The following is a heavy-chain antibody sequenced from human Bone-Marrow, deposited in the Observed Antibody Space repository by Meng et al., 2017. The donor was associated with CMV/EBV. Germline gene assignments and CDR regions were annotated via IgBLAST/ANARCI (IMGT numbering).Heavy chain of an antibody. Sequence: GGSLRLSCAASGFTFSSYEMNWVRQAPGKGLEWVSYISSSGSTIYYADSVKGRFTISRDNAKNSLYLQMNSLRAEDTAVYYCATPPGDYYDSSGDFSWGQGTLVTVSS. CDR3: ATPPGDYYDSSGDFS. V-gene: IGHV3-48*03. CDR1: GFTFSSYE. J-gene: IGHJ4*02. D-gene: IGHD3-22*01. CDR2: ISSSGSTI.